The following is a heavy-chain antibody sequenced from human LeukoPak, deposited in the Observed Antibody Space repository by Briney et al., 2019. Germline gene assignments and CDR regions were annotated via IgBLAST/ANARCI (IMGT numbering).Heavy chain of an antibody. J-gene: IGHJ3*01. Sequence: GGSLRLSCAASGFTFSSYGMSWVRQAPGKGLEWVSTINPSGGNTYYADSVKGRFTISRDNSKNTVYLQINSLRAEDTALYYYAKSGGRGIEAFDVWGQGTMVTVSS. D-gene: IGHD1-26*01. CDR3: AKSGGRGIEAFDV. CDR2: INPSGGNT. CDR1: GFTFSSYG. V-gene: IGHV3-23*01.